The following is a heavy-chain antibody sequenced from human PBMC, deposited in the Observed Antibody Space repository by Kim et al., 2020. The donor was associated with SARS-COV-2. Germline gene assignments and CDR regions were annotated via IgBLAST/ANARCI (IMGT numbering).Heavy chain of an antibody. CDR1: GFTFSSYG. CDR2: ISAGGDRT. J-gene: IGHJ4*02. Sequence: GGSLRLSCAASGFTFSSYGMSWVRQAPGKGLEWVSAISAGGDRTYYTDFVKGRFTISRDNSKNTLYLQMNSLRAEDTAVYYCTKDFVGVAAAGYWGQGTLVTVSS. CDR3: TKDFVGVAAAGY. V-gene: IGHV3-23*01. D-gene: IGHD6-13*01.